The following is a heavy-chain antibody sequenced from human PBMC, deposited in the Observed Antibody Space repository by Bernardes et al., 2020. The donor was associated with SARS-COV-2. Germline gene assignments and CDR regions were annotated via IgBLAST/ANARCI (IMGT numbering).Heavy chain of an antibody. D-gene: IGHD6-19*01. J-gene: IGHJ6*02. V-gene: IGHV1-18*01. CDR3: ATDLWEYDSGWLGPYGMEV. CDR1: GYTFTTSG. CDR2: ISGYNGET. Sequence: ASVKVSCKASGYTFTTSGISWVRLAPGQGLEWMGWISGYNGETNYAQNLQGRVAMTTDTSTSTAYMELRSLRSGDTAVYYCATDLWEYDSGWLGPYGMEVWGQGTTVTVSS.